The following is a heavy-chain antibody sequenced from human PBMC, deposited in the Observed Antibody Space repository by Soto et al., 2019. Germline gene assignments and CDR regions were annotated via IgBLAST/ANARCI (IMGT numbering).Heavy chain of an antibody. Sequence: QVQLQESGPGLVKPSETLSLTCTVSGGSVSSGSYYWSWIRQPPGKGLEWIGYIYYSGSTNYNPSRKSRVTISVDTSKNQFSLKLSSVTAADTAVYYCARSYVWGSYRYSYYYGMDVWGQGTTVTVSS. CDR3: ARSYVWGSYRYSYYYGMDV. CDR1: GGSVSSGSYY. J-gene: IGHJ6*02. D-gene: IGHD3-16*02. CDR2: IYYSGST. V-gene: IGHV4-61*01.